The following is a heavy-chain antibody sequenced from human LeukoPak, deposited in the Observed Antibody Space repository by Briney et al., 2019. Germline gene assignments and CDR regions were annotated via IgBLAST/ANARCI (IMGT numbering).Heavy chain of an antibody. Sequence: GASVKVSCKASGYTFTRHGISWVRQAPGQGLEWMGRINPNSGGTNYAQKFQGRVTMTRDTSISTAYMELSRLRSDDTAVYYCARNLGRPRVGYCTNGVCYNADYWGQGTLVTVSS. CDR1: GYTFTRHG. V-gene: IGHV1-2*06. CDR3: ARNLGRPRVGYCTNGVCYNADY. J-gene: IGHJ4*02. D-gene: IGHD2-8*01. CDR2: INPNSGGT.